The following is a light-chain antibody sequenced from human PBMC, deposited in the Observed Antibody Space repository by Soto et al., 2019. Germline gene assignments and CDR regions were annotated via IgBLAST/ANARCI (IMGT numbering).Light chain of an antibody. J-gene: IGKJ2*01. CDR1: QGISSY. Sequence: LTQSPSFLSASVGDRVTITCRASQGISSYLAWYHQKSGQAPRLLIYGASSRATGIPDRFSGSGSGTDFTLTISRLEPEDFGVYYCQQFGSSIPHTFGQGTKLEIK. V-gene: IGKV3-20*01. CDR3: QQFGSSIPHT. CDR2: GAS.